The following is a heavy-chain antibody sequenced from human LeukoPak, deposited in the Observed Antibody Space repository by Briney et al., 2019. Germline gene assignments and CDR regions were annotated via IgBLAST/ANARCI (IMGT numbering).Heavy chain of an antibody. Sequence: GGSPRLSCAASGFTFSSYSMNWVRQAPGKGLEWVSSISSSSSYIYYADSVKGRFTISRDNAKNSLYLQMNSLRAEDTAVYYCARGGAVAGRDYWGQGTLVTVSS. CDR2: ISSSSSYI. J-gene: IGHJ4*02. CDR3: ARGGAVAGRDY. CDR1: GFTFSSYS. D-gene: IGHD6-19*01. V-gene: IGHV3-21*01.